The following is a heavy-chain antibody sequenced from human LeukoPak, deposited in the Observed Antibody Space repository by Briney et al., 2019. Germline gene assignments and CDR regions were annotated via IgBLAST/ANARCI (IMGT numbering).Heavy chain of an antibody. CDR3: ATSAPADGPAPYYGMDV. V-gene: IGHV1-3*01. CDR1: GYTFTSYA. CDR2: INAGNGNT. D-gene: IGHD2-2*01. Sequence: ASVKVSCKASGYTFTSYAMHWVRQAPGQRLEWMGWINAGNGNTKYSQRFQGRVTITRDTSASTAYMELSSLRSEDTAVYYCATSAPADGPAPYYGMDVWGQGTTVTVSS. J-gene: IGHJ6*02.